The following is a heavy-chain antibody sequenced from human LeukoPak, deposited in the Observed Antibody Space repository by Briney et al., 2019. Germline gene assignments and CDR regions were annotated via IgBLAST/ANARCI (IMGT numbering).Heavy chain of an antibody. J-gene: IGHJ5*02. V-gene: IGHV3-7*01. CDR3: ARLKDAVTIFDR. CDR1: GFTFSNYW. Sequence: GGSLRLSCIASGFTFSNYWMSWVRQAPGKGLEWVASIKEDGSDKYYVDSVKGRFTISRDNTKNSLFVQMSSLRAEDTAVYYCARLKDAVTIFDRCGQGILVTVSS. D-gene: IGHD4-17*01. CDR2: IKEDGSDK.